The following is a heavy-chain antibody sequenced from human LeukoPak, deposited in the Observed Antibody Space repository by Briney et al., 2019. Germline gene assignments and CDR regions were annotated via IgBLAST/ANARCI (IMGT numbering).Heavy chain of an antibody. D-gene: IGHD3-3*02. Sequence: GASVKVSCKXSGYTFINHGISWVRQAPGQGLEWMAWVSAYNGKVNYSQKLQGRVTLTTDTSTGTAYMELRSLTSDDTAVYYCARDSGSIWPYYMDVWGKGTTVTVSS. CDR2: VSAYNGKV. J-gene: IGHJ6*03. V-gene: IGHV1-18*01. CDR3: ARDSGSIWPYYMDV. CDR1: GYTFINHG.